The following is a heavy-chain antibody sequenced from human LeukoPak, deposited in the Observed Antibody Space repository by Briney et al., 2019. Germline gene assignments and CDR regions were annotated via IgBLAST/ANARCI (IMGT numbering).Heavy chain of an antibody. CDR2: IIPIFGTA. CDR3: ARGRSSDAFDI. CDR1: GGTFSSYA. Sequence: ASVEVSCKASGGTFSSYAISWVRQAPGQGLEWMGGIIPIFGTANYAQKFQGRVTITADESTSTAYMELSSLRSEDTAVYYCARGRSSDAFDIWGQGTMVTVSS. D-gene: IGHD6-6*01. V-gene: IGHV1-69*13. J-gene: IGHJ3*02.